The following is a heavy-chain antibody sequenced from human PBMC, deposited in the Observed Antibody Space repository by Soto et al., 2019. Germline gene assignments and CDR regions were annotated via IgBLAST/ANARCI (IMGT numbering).Heavy chain of an antibody. Sequence: GGSLRLSCVASGFTFSNYWMHWVRQAPGKGLEWVSRISSDGSSTTYADSVKGRFTISRDNAENSLHLQMNSLRAEDTAVYYCARVRYCSDNSCYSLFDYWGQGSLVTVSS. J-gene: IGHJ4*02. V-gene: IGHV3-74*01. CDR3: ARVRYCSDNSCYSLFDY. CDR2: ISSDGSST. CDR1: GFTFSNYW. D-gene: IGHD2-15*01.